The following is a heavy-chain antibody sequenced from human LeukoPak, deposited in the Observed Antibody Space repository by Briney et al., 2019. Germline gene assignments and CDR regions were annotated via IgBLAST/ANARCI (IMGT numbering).Heavy chain of an antibody. CDR1: GFTFRSYS. J-gene: IGHJ4*02. D-gene: IGHD1-26*01. V-gene: IGHV3-64*01. CDR2: ISTDGDNT. Sequence: GGSLRLSCAASGFTFRSYSMHWVRQAPGRGLEYVSAISTDGDNTYYANSVKGRFTISRDSSKNTLYLQMNSLRAEDTAVYYCARDPIYSGSYYFDYWGQGTLVTVSS. CDR3: ARDPIYSGSYYFDY.